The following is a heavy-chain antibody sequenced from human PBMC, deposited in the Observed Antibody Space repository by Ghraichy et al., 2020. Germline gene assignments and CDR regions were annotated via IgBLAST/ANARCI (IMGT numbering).Heavy chain of an antibody. Sequence: GGSLRLSCAVSGFTFNRHDMTWVRQSPGKRLEWVSYISSSSTTTYYTDSVKGRFTISRDNATISLYLQMNSLSNEDTAVYYCARDLASPCYGMDVWGQGTTV. V-gene: IGHV3-48*02. CDR1: GFTFNRHD. J-gene: IGHJ6*02. CDR3: ARDLASPCYGMDV. CDR2: ISSSSTTT.